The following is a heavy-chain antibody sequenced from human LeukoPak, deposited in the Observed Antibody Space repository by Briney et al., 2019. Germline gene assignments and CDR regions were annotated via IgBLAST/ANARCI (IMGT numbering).Heavy chain of an antibody. Sequence: ASVKVSCKASGYTFTCYGISWVRQAPGQGLEWMGWISAYNGNTNYAQKLQGRVTMTPDTSTSTAYMELRSLRSDDTAVYYCARDGLRFPRGAFDIWGQGTMVTVSS. CDR3: ARDGLRFPRGAFDI. V-gene: IGHV1-18*01. J-gene: IGHJ3*02. CDR2: ISAYNGNT. CDR1: GYTFTCYG. D-gene: IGHD3-3*01.